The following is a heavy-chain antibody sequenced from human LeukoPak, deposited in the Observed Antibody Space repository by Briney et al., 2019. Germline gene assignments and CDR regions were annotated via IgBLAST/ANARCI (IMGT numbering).Heavy chain of an antibody. D-gene: IGHD3-3*01. Sequence: GSLRLSCAASGFPFSSYAMHWVRQAPGKGLEWVAVISYDGSNKYYADSVKGRFTISRDNSKNTLYLQMNSLRAEDTAVYYCARDTAPKLRFLEYGMDVWGQGTTVTVSS. J-gene: IGHJ6*02. CDR3: ARDTAPKLRFLEYGMDV. CDR1: GFPFSSYA. V-gene: IGHV3-30-3*01. CDR2: ISYDGSNK.